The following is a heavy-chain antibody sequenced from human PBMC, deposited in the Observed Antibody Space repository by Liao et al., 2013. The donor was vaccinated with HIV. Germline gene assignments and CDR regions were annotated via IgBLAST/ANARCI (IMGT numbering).Heavy chain of an antibody. J-gene: IGHJ4*02. V-gene: IGHV4-34*01. CDR3: AREDLPNLFDY. CDR1: GGSFSGYY. CDR2: INHSGST. Sequence: QVQLQQWGAGLLKPSETLSLTCAVYGGSFSGYYWSWIRQPPGKGLEWIGEINHSGSTNYNPSLKSRVTISVDTSKNQFSLKLSSVTAADTAVYYCAREDLPNLFDYWGQGTLVTVSS.